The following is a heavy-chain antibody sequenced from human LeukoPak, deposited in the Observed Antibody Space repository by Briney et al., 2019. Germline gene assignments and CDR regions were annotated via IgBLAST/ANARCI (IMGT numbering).Heavy chain of an antibody. J-gene: IGHJ6*02. CDR2: ISSTSGHI. CDR3: ARGLGRGADYYGSDFMDV. D-gene: IGHD3-10*01. V-gene: IGHV3-21*01. CDR1: GFSFSSYS. Sequence: GGSLRLSCVASGFSFSSYSMSWVRQPPGKGLEWVSSISSTSGHIPFAESLRGRFTISRDNAKNSLYLQMNGLRADDTAVYYCARGLGRGADYYGSDFMDVWGQGTTVTVSS.